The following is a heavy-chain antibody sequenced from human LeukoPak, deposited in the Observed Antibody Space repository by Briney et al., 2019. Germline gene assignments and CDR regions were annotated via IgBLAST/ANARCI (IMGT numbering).Heavy chain of an antibody. CDR2: MNPNSGNT. CDR1: GYTFTSYD. CDR3: ARGLRGATMIRDRRDPRGVFLGY. D-gene: IGHD5-12*01. J-gene: IGHJ4*02. Sequence: GASVKVSCKASGYTFTSYDINWVRQATGKGLEWMGWMNPNSGNTAYAQKFQDRITMTRNTSINTAYMELSSLRSEDTAVYYCARGLRGATMIRDRRDPRGVFLGYWGQGTLVTVSS. V-gene: IGHV1-8*01.